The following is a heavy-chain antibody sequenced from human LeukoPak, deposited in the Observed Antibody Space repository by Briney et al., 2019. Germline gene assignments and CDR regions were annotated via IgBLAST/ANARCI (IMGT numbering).Heavy chain of an antibody. J-gene: IGHJ6*03. CDR3: ARVEGLSSGWPHYYYYYYMDV. CDR1: GDSISSSSYY. CDR2: IYYRGST. V-gene: IGHV4-39*07. Sequence: PSETLSLTCTVSGDSISSSSYYWGWIRQPPGKGLEWIGSIYYRGSTYYNPSLKSRVTMSVDTSKNQFSLKLSSVTAADTAVYYCARVEGLSSGWPHYYYYYYMDVWGKGTTVTVSS. D-gene: IGHD6-19*01.